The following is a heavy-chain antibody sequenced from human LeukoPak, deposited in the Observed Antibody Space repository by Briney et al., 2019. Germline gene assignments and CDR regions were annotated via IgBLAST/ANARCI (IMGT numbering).Heavy chain of an antibody. CDR1: GFTFNNYA. CDR2: ISGRDDST. CDR3: ANLRRNFFEF. Sequence: AGGSLRLSCAASGFTFNNYAMTWVSQAPGKGLECVSVISGRDDSTKYADSVKGRFTISRDNSKNTLYLQMDSLRAEDTALYYCANLRRNFFEFWGQGTQVTVSS. V-gene: IGHV3-23*01. J-gene: IGHJ4*02.